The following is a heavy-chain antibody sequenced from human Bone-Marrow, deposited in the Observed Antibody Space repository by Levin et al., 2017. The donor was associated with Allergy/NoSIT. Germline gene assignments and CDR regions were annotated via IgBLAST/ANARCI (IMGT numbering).Heavy chain of an antibody. V-gene: IGHV3-30-3*01. J-gene: IGHJ6*02. CDR3: ARDHALVVPAAYQNYYYYGMDV. Sequence: PGESLKISCAASGFTFSSYAMHWVRQAPGKGLEWVAVISYDGSNKYYADSVKGRFTISRDNSKNTLYLQMNSLRAEDTAVYYCARDHALVVPAAYQNYYYYGMDVWGQGTTVTVSS. CDR2: ISYDGSNK. CDR1: GFTFSSYA. D-gene: IGHD2-2*01.